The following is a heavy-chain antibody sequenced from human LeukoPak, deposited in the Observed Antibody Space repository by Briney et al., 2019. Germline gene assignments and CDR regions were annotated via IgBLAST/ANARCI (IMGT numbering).Heavy chain of an antibody. D-gene: IGHD6-19*01. V-gene: IGHV4-61*08. CDR3: ATGWYGDGGY. Sequence: SQTLSLTCTVSGVSISSGGYYWSWIRQHPGKGLEWIRYTHYSGTTNYNPSLKSRVTISIDTSKSQFSLKLSSVNAADTAVYYCATGWYGDGGYWGQGILVSVSS. CDR2: THYSGTT. CDR1: GVSISSGGYY. J-gene: IGHJ4*02.